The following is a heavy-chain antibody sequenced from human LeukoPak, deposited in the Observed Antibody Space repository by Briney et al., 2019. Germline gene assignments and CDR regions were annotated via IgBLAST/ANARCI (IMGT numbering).Heavy chain of an antibody. CDR1: GFIFSDYG. Sequence: QPGGSLRLSCAASGFIFSDYGMSWVRQAPGKGLEWVSSICGRGGSTYYADSVKGRFTISRDNSKNTLYLEMNSLRAEDTAVYYCAKKAVLRYFDWLERGYFYYFDYWGQGTLVTVSS. D-gene: IGHD3-9*01. V-gene: IGHV3-23*01. CDR2: ICGRGGST. J-gene: IGHJ4*02. CDR3: AKKAVLRYFDWLERGYFYYFDY.